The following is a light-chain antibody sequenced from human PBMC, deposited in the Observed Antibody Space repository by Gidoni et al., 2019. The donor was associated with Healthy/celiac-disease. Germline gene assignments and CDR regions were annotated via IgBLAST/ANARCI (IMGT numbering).Light chain of an antibody. CDR2: EGS. CDR3: CSYAGSSTYV. J-gene: IGLJ1*01. V-gene: IGLV2-23*01. CDR1: SNDVGSYNL. Sequence: QSALTQPASGSGSPGQSITISCTGTSNDVGSYNLVSWYQQHPGKAPKLMIYEGSKRPSGISNRFSGSKSGNTASLTISGLQAEDEADYYCCSYAGSSTYVFGTGTKVTVL.